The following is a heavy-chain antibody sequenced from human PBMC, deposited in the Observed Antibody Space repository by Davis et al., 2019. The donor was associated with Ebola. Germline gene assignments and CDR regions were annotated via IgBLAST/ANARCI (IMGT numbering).Heavy chain of an antibody. D-gene: IGHD4-17*01. CDR2: ISAGGLT. J-gene: IGHJ6*02. Sequence: PGGSLRLSCAASGFTFSTSTMNWVRQVPGKWLESVSGISAGGLTYYADSVKGRFTISRDNAKNSLYLQMNSLRAEDTAVYYCARGPTVTTDYGMDVWGQGTTVTVSS. V-gene: IGHV3-69-1*01. CDR3: ARGPTVTTDYGMDV. CDR1: GFTFSTST.